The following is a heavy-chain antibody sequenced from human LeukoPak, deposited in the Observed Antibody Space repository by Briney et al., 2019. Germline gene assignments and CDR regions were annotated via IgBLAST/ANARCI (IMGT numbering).Heavy chain of an antibody. CDR2: FDPEAGET. V-gene: IGHV1-24*01. J-gene: IGHJ4*02. D-gene: IGHD3-22*01. CDR3: ATVAKSSGSYFDY. Sequence: ASVKVSCKVSGYTLTELSIHWVRQAPGKGLGWMGGFDPEAGETIYAQNFQGRVTMTEDTSTDTAYMELSSLRSGDTAVYYCATVAKSSGSYFDYWGQGTLVTVSS. CDR1: GYTLTELS.